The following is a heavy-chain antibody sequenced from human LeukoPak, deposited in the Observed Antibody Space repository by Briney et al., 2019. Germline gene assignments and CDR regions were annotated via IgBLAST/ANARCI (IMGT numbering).Heavy chain of an antibody. J-gene: IGHJ4*02. CDR1: GYTFTSYD. D-gene: IGHD1-26*01. Sequence: EASVKVSCKASGYTFTSYDINWARQATGQGLEWMGWMNPNSGNTGYAQKFQGRVTMTRNTSISTAYMELSSLRSEDTAVYYCARGTRIMGAALYWGQGTLVTVSS. CDR3: ARGTRIMGAALY. CDR2: MNPNSGNT. V-gene: IGHV1-8*01.